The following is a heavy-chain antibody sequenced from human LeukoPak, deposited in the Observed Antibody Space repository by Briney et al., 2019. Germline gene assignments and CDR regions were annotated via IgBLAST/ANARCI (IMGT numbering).Heavy chain of an antibody. V-gene: IGHV4-31*02. J-gene: IGHJ4*02. Sequence: SETLSLTWTVSGGSISSGGYYWSWIRQHPGKGLEWIGYIYYSGSTYYNPSLKSRVTISVDTSKNQFSLKLSSVTAADTAVYYCARVPVVVAGKYYFDYWGQGTLVTVSS. CDR3: ARVPVVVAGKYYFDY. CDR2: IYYSGST. D-gene: IGHD2-15*01. CDR1: GGSISSGGYY.